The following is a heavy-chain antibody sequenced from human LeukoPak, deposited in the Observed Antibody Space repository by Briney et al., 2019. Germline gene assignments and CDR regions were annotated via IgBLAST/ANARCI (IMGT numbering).Heavy chain of an antibody. CDR2: IYYRGST. V-gene: IGHV4-59*11. Sequence: SETLSLTCTVSGASISSHYWCWIRQPPGTGLEWIGDIYYRGSTTYNPSLKSRVTMSVDTSKNQFSLKLSSVTAADTAVYYCARDVLSAGNWFDPWGQGTLVTVSS. D-gene: IGHD6-13*01. CDR3: ARDVLSAGNWFDP. J-gene: IGHJ5*02. CDR1: GASISSHY.